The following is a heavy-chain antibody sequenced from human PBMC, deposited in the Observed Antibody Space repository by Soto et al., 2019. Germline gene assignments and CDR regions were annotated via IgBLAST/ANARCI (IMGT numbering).Heavy chain of an antibody. CDR1: GGSISSYY. D-gene: IGHD2-2*01. J-gene: IGHJ6*03. V-gene: IGHV4-59*01. CDR3: ARGRPQKGGYCSSTSCYSYYYYYMDV. CDR2: IYYGGST. Sequence: SETLSLTCTVSGGSISSYYWSWIRQPPGKGLEWIGYIYYGGSTNYNPSLKSRVTISVDTSKNQFSLKLSSVTAADTAVYYCARGRPQKGGYCSSTSCYSYYYYYMDVWGKGTTVTVS.